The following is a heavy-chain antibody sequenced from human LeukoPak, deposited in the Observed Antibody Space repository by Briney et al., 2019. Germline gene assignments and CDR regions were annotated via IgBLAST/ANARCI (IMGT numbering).Heavy chain of an antibody. CDR1: GYAFTGYY. Sequence: ASVTVSCKASGYAFTGYYMHWVRQAPGQGLEWMGWINPNSGGTNYAQKFQGRVTMTRDTSISTAYMELSRLRSDDTAVYYCARDLVAAGTFDYWGQGTLVTVPS. CDR2: INPNSGGT. V-gene: IGHV1-2*02. CDR3: ARDLVAAGTFDY. J-gene: IGHJ4*02. D-gene: IGHD6-13*01.